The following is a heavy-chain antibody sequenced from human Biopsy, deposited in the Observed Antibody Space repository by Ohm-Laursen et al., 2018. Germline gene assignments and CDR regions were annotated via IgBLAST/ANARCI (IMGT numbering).Heavy chain of an antibody. V-gene: IGHV3-33*01. J-gene: IGHJ6*02. D-gene: IGHD1-26*01. Sequence: SLRLSCAASGFTFSVYAMHWVCQAPGKGLEWVSIIWYDGSNEYYADSVKGRFTISRDNSKNTVFLQMSSLRAEDTGVYYCARDPIVGSKADGMDVWGQGTTVTVSS. CDR1: GFTFSVYA. CDR2: IWYDGSNE. CDR3: ARDPIVGSKADGMDV.